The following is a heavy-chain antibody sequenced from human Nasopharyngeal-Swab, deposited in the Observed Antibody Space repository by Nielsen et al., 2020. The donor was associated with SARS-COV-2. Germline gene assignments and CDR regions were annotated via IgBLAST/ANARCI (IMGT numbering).Heavy chain of an antibody. CDR3: ARYHYLDV. CDR1: GASVSDYY. Sequence: SETLSLTCTVSGASVSDYYWSWVRQPPGKGLEWLGSFYSTETPDYNPSPNSRVVMSIDTSKNQLSLRLTSVTAADTAVYYCARYHYLDVWGKGTTVTVSS. J-gene: IGHJ6*03. V-gene: IGHV4-59*02. CDR2: FYSTETP.